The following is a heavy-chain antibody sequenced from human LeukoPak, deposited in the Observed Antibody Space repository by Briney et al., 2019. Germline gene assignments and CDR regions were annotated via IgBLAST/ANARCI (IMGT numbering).Heavy chain of an antibody. Sequence: PGRSLRLSCAASGFTFSNYGMHWVRQAPGKGLEWVAVISYDAGNKYSADSVKGRFTISRDNSQNTLYLQMNSLRAEDTAVYYCAKDRGTSSSAYGMDVWGQGTTVTVSS. J-gene: IGHJ6*02. CDR1: GFTFSNYG. CDR3: AKDRGTSSSAYGMDV. CDR2: ISYDAGNK. V-gene: IGHV3-30*18. D-gene: IGHD6-6*01.